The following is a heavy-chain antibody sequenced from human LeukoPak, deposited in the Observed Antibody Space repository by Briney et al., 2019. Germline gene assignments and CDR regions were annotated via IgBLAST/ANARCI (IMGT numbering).Heavy chain of an antibody. CDR3: ARGWDTGYSYYGMDV. CDR1: GGSISSYY. J-gene: IGHJ6*02. Sequence: SETLSLTCTVSGGSISSYYWSWIRQPPGKGLEWIGYIYYSGNTNYNPSLKSRVTLSVDTSTNQLFLKLSSVTAADTAVYYCARGWDTGYSYYGMDVWGPGTTVTVSS. CDR2: IYYSGNT. D-gene: IGHD5-18*01. V-gene: IGHV4-59*01.